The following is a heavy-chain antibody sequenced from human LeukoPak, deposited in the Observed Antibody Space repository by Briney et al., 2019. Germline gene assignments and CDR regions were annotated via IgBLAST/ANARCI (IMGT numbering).Heavy chain of an antibody. Sequence: GGSLRLSCAASGFTFSSYGMNWVRQAPGKGLEWVSSISSSSSYIYSADSVKGRFTISRDNSKNTLYLQMNSLRAEDTAVYYCARDIGGDYGRDYWGQGTLVTVSS. V-gene: IGHV3-21*04. D-gene: IGHD4-17*01. CDR1: GFTFSSYG. J-gene: IGHJ4*02. CDR2: ISSSSSYI. CDR3: ARDIGGDYGRDY.